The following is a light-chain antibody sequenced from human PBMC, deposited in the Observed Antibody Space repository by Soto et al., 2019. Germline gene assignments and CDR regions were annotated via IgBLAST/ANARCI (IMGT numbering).Light chain of an antibody. V-gene: IGLV1-40*01. Sequence: QAVVTPPPSVSGAPGQRVTISCTGSSSNIGAGYDVHGYQQLPGTAPKLLIYGNSNRPSGVPDRFSGSKSGTSASLAITGLQAEDEADYYCQSYDSSLSGVVFGGGTKLTVL. J-gene: IGLJ2*01. CDR3: QSYDSSLSGVV. CDR1: SSNIGAGYD. CDR2: GNS.